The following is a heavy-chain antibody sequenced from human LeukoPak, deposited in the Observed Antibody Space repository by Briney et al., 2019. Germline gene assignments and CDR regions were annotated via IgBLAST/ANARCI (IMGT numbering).Heavy chain of an antibody. D-gene: IGHD3-3*01. Sequence: GGSLRLSCAASGFTFSSYAMHWVRQAPGTGLEWVAVISYDGSNKYYADSVKGRFTISRDNSKNTLYLQTNSLRAEDTAVYYCALQGGPYYDFWSGFGYFDYWGQGTLVTVSS. CDR2: ISYDGSNK. V-gene: IGHV3-30-3*01. CDR1: GFTFSSYA. J-gene: IGHJ4*02. CDR3: ALQGGPYYDFWSGFGYFDY.